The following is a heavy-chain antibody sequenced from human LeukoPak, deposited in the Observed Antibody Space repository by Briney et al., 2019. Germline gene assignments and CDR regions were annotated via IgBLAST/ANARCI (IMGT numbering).Heavy chain of an antibody. CDR1: GFTLSSYW. CDR3: ARGAGPYCSGGSCYLEGDY. CDR2: IKQDGREK. D-gene: IGHD2-15*01. Sequence: GGSLRLSCAASGFTLSSYWMRWVRQAPGKGVEGGAKIKQDGREKYYVDSVKGRLTISRENAKNSLYLQMNSLRAEDTAVYYCARGAGPYCSGGSCYLEGDYWGQGTLVTVSS. J-gene: IGHJ4*02. V-gene: IGHV3-7*05.